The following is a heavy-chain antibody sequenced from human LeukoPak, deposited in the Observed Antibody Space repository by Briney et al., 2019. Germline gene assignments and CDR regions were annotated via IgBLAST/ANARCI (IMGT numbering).Heavy chain of an antibody. J-gene: IGHJ3*02. Sequence: ASVKVSCKASAYTFTDYYIHWVRQAPGQGLEWMGWNNPTSGDTNYVQKFQGRVTMTRDTSISTAYMELSRMRSDDTDVYYCARGDGHGPARRAFDIWGQGTMVTVSS. V-gene: IGHV1-2*02. CDR2: NNPTSGDT. CDR3: ARGDGHGPARRAFDI. D-gene: IGHD5-24*01. CDR1: AYTFTDYY.